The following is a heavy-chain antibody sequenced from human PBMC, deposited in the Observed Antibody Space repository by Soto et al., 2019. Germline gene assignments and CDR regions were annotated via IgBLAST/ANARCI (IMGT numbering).Heavy chain of an antibody. J-gene: IGHJ4*02. Sequence: EVQLVESGGRLVQPGRSLRLSCVGTGLNFDDFAMHWVRQAPGKGLELVSGITWNSRVLAYADSVKGRFTISRDNARNSLYLQMDSLRDEDTAWYYCAKGRYDFWSPYYFDSWGQGTLVTVSS. V-gene: IGHV3-9*01. CDR3: AKGRYDFWSPYYFDS. D-gene: IGHD3-3*01. CDR2: ITWNSRVL. CDR1: GLNFDDFA.